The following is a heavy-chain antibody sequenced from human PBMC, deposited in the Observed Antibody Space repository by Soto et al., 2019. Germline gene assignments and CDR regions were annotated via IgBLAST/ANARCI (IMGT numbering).Heavy chain of an antibody. Sequence: QVQLVESGGGVVQPGRSLRLSCAASGFTFSSYAMHWVRQAPGKGLEWVAVISYDGSNKYYADSVKGRFTISRDNSKNTLYLQMHSLRAEDTAVYYCARVSSYSSGWPVDYWGQGTLVTVSS. V-gene: IGHV3-30-3*01. D-gene: IGHD6-19*01. J-gene: IGHJ4*02. CDR1: GFTFSSYA. CDR2: ISYDGSNK. CDR3: ARVSSYSSGWPVDY.